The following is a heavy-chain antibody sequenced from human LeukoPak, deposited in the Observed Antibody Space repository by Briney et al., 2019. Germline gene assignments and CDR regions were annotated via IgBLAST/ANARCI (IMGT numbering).Heavy chain of an antibody. CDR1: GFTVNNNY. CDR2: IRYDGSNK. V-gene: IGHV3-30*02. CDR3: AKDLRRYCSGGSCLFDP. Sequence: PGGSLRLSCAASGFTVNNNYMSWVRQAPGKGLEWVAFIRYDGSNKYYADSVKGRFTISRDNSKNTLYLQMNSLRAEDTAVYYCAKDLRRYCSGGSCLFDPWGQGTLVTVSS. J-gene: IGHJ5*02. D-gene: IGHD2-15*01.